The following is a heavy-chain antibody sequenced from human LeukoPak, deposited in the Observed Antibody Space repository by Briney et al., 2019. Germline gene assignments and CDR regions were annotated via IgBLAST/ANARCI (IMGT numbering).Heavy chain of an antibody. D-gene: IGHD6-13*01. CDR2: IYPGDSDT. CDR1: GYSFTIYW. CDR3: ARRSFDYYYMDV. V-gene: IGHV5-51*01. J-gene: IGHJ6*03. Sequence: GESLKISCDGSGYSFTIYWIAWVRQMPGKGLEWMGIIYPGDSDTRYSPSFQGQVTISVDKSISTAYLQWSSLKASDTAMYYCARRSFDYYYMDVWGKGTTVTVSS.